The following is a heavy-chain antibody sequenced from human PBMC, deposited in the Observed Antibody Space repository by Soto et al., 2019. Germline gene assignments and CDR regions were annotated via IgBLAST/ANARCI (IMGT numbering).Heavy chain of an antibody. CDR2: IYSGGNP. CDR1: GFSVGGNY. V-gene: IGHV3-53*01. J-gene: IGHJ4*02. Sequence: EERLVQSGGGLVQPGGSLRLSCAASGFSVGGNYMSWVRQAPGKGLELVSLIYSGGNPFYADSMKGRFTLSRDNSNTMLYLQMDSLSAGDTAVYYCARGPNSDCWGQGTLVIVSS. D-gene: IGHD2-21*01. CDR3: ARGPNSDC.